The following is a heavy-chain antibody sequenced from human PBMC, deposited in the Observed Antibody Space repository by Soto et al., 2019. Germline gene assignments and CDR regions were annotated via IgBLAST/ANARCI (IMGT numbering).Heavy chain of an antibody. J-gene: IGHJ4*02. CDR1: GYIFSTYT. Sequence: QVHLVQSGAEVKKPGASVKVSCKASGYIFSTYTMHWVRQAPGQRLEWMEWINAANGNTKYSQNFQGRVTISRDTSASTAYLELSSLRSEDTAVYYCARVSFETSGYADYWGQGTLVTVSS. V-gene: IGHV1-3*01. CDR2: INAANGNT. CDR3: ARVSFETSGYADY. D-gene: IGHD3-22*01.